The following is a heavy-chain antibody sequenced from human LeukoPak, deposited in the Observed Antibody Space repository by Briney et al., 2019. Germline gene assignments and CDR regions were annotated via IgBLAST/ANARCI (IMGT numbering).Heavy chain of an antibody. CDR1: GFTFSSYE. V-gene: IGHV3-21*04. J-gene: IGHJ4*02. D-gene: IGHD3-10*01. CDR2: ISSSSSYI. Sequence: GGSLRLSCAASGFTFSSYEMNWVRQAPGKGLEWVSSISSSSSYIYYADSVKGRFTISRDNAKNSLYLQMNSLRAEDTAVYYCARETPEILWFGELLYTNFDYWGQGTLVTVSS. CDR3: ARETPEILWFGELLYTNFDY.